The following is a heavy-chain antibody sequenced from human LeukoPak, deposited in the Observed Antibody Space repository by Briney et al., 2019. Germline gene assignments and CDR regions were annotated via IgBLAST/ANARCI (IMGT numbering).Heavy chain of an antibody. Sequence: KPSETLSLTCAVYGGSFSGYYGSWIRQPPGKGLEWIGEINHSGSTNYNPSLKSRVTISVDTSKNQFSLKLSSVTAADTAVYYCARGPPLYYDYVWGSYRWYYFDYWGQGTLVTVSS. CDR2: INHSGST. V-gene: IGHV4-34*01. CDR1: GGSFSGYY. J-gene: IGHJ4*02. D-gene: IGHD3-16*02. CDR3: ARGPPLYYDYVWGSYRWYYFDY.